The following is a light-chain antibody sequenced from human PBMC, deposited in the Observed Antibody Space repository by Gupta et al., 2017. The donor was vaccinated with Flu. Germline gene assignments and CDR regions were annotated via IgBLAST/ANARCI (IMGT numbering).Light chain of an antibody. V-gene: IGKV3-15*01. Sequence: GETATLSGGASQSDSSNLAWYQQKPGQAPRLLIYGASSRATGIPARFSGSGSGTEFTLTISSLQSEDFAVYYCQQYNNWPPTFGGGIKVEIK. CDR3: QQYNNWPPT. CDR1: QSDSSN. J-gene: IGKJ4*01. CDR2: GAS.